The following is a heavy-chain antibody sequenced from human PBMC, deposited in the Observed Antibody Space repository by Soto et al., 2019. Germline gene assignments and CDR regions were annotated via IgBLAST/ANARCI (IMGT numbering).Heavy chain of an antibody. J-gene: IGHJ4*02. V-gene: IGHV4-61*01. Sequence: QVQLQESGPGLVKPSETLSLTCTVSGGSVSSGSYYWSWIRQPPGKGLEWIGYIYYSGSTYYNPSLKSRVTISLDTSKNQFSLKLTSVTAADTAVYYCGRGRDSSGWYALDYWGQGTLVTVSS. D-gene: IGHD6-19*01. CDR1: GGSVSSGSYY. CDR2: IYYSGST. CDR3: GRGRDSSGWYALDY.